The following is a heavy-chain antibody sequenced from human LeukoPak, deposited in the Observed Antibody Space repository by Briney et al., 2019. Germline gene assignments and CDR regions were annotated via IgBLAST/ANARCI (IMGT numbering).Heavy chain of an antibody. CDR2: ISPNSGGT. V-gene: IGHV1-2*02. D-gene: IGHD6-13*01. J-gene: IGHJ3*02. Sequence: ASVKVSCKASGYTFTGYYMHWVRQAPGQGLEWMGWISPNSGGTNYAQKFQGRVTMTRDTSISTAYMELSRLRSDDTAVYYCAHLIAAAGHEGIWGQGTMVTVSS. CDR3: AHLIAAAGHEGI. CDR1: GYTFTGYY.